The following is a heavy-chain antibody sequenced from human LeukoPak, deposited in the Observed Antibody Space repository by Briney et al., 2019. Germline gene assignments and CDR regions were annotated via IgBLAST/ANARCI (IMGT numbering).Heavy chain of an antibody. V-gene: IGHV2-70*04. Sequence: SGPALVKPTQTLTLTCTFSGFSLSTSGMRVSWIRQPPGKALEWLARIDWDDDKFYSTSLKTRLTISKDTSKNQVVLTMTNMDPVDTATYYCARAYSSGWPFNFDYWGQGTLVTVSS. D-gene: IGHD6-19*01. CDR2: IDWDDDK. CDR3: ARAYSSGWPFNFDY. CDR1: GFSLSTSGMR. J-gene: IGHJ4*02.